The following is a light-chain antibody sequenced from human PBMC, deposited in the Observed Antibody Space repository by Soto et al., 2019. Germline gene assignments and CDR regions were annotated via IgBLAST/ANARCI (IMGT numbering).Light chain of an antibody. CDR1: SSDVGGYKY. CDR2: EVS. Sequence: QSALTQPPSASGSPGQSVTISCTGTSSDVGGYKYVSWYQQHPGKVPKLMIYEVSKRPSGVPDRFSGSKSGNTASLTVSGLQAEDEADYYCSSYAGSNTDYVFGTGTKLTLL. J-gene: IGLJ1*01. CDR3: SSYAGSNTDYV. V-gene: IGLV2-8*01.